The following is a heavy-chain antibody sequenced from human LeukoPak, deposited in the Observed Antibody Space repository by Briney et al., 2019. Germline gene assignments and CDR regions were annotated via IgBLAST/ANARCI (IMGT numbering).Heavy chain of an antibody. Sequence: SETLSLTCTVSGGSISSSSYYWGWIRQPPGKGLEWIGNIYYSGSTYYNPSLKSRVTISVDTSKNQFSLKLSSVTAADTAVYYCASSLWWPPQMRDWGQGTLVTVSS. CDR2: IYYSGST. CDR3: ASSLWWPPQMRD. J-gene: IGHJ4*02. CDR1: GGSISSSSYY. V-gene: IGHV4-39*07. D-gene: IGHD2-21*01.